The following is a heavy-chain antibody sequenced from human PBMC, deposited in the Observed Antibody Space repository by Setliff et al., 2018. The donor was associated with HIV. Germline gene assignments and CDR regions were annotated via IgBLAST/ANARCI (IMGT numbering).Heavy chain of an antibody. CDR3: ARGVGSNYFDYMDV. Sequence: PSETLSLTCTVSGGSISSGSYYWTWLRQPAGKGLEWVGHIYTGGTTNYNTSLRSRVTISIDKSKNSLYLQMNSLRTEDTAVYFCARGVGSNYFDYMDVWGKGTTVTVSS. CDR2: IYTGGTT. J-gene: IGHJ6*03. CDR1: GGSISSGSYY. D-gene: IGHD1-26*01. V-gene: IGHV4-61*09.